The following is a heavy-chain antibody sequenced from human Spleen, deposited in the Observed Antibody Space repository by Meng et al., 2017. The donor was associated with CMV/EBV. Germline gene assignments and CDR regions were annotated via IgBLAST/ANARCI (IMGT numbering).Heavy chain of an antibody. CDR1: GYSFANYY. CDR2: MYPDDSDT. Sequence: GESLKISCKASGYSFANYYIAWVRQMPGKGLEWMGIMYPDDSDTRYSPSFQGQVTISADKSINTAYLRWNRLKASDTAMYYCARISYLSDCFDFWGQGTLVTVSS. J-gene: IGHJ4*02. CDR3: ARISYLSDCFDF. D-gene: IGHD2-8*01. V-gene: IGHV5-51*01.